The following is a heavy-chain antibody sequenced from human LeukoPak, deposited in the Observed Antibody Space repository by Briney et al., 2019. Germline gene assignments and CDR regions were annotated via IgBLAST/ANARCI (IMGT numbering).Heavy chain of an antibody. Sequence: GGSLRLSCAASGFTFSTYAMSWVRQAPGKGLGWVAAFSGSADRTYYADSVKGRSTISRDNSKNTLYLQMNSLRAEDTAVYYCAKKYGDYRAFDYWGQGTLVTVSS. CDR2: FSGSADRT. CDR1: GFTFSTYA. D-gene: IGHD4-17*01. J-gene: IGHJ4*02. CDR3: AKKYGDYRAFDY. V-gene: IGHV3-23*01.